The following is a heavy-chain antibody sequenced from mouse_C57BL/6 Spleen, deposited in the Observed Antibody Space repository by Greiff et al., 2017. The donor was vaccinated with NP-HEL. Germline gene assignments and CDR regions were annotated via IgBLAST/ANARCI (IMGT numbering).Heavy chain of an antibody. CDR1: GFTFSDYY. Sequence: EVKVVESEGGLVQPGSSMKLSCTASGFTFSDYYMAWVRQVPEKGLEWVANINYDGSSTYYLDSLKSRFIISRDNAKNILYLQMSSLKSEDTATYYCAREYYGSREYYFDYWGQGTTLTVSS. J-gene: IGHJ2*01. CDR2: INYDGSST. CDR3: AREYYGSREYYFDY. D-gene: IGHD1-1*01. V-gene: IGHV5-16*01.